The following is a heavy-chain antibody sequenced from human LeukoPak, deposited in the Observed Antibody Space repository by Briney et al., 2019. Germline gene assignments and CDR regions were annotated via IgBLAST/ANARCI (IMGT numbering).Heavy chain of an antibody. Sequence: ASVKVSCMASGYTFTSYGISWVRQAPGQGLEWMGWISAYNGNRNYAQKLQGRVTMTTDTSTSTAYMELRSLRSDDTAVYYCARVEDVDTAMALTIHFDYWGQGTLVTVSS. J-gene: IGHJ4*02. CDR2: ISAYNGNR. V-gene: IGHV1-18*04. CDR3: ARVEDVDTAMALTIHFDY. CDR1: GYTFTSYG. D-gene: IGHD5-18*01.